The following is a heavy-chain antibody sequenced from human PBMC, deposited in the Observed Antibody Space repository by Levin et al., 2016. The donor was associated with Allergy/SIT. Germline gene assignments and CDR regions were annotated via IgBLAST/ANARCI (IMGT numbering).Heavy chain of an antibody. CDR2: INYIEST. CDR1: GTSIDDYY. D-gene: IGHD3-10*01. V-gene: IGHV4-59*03. CDR3: AGADYNRAWRRDNWFDP. Sequence: SETLSLTCVVSGTSIDDYYWSWIRQPPGKGLEWIGHINYIESTNYKPSLKGRVTMSIDTSKKQFSLKLTSVTAADTATYYCAGADYNRAWRRDNWFDPWGQGILVTV. J-gene: IGHJ5*02.